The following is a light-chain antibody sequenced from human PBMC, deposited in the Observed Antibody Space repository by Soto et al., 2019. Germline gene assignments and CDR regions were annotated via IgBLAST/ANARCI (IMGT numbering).Light chain of an antibody. J-gene: IGLJ7*01. Sequence: VLTQPPSASGTPGQRFTISCSGSSSNIGSNTVNWYQQLPGTAPKLLIYNNNQRPSGVPDRFSGSKSGTSASLAISGLQSEDEADYYCAAWDDSLNCPVFGGGTQLTVL. V-gene: IGLV1-44*01. CDR3: AAWDDSLNCPV. CDR1: SSNIGSNT. CDR2: NNN.